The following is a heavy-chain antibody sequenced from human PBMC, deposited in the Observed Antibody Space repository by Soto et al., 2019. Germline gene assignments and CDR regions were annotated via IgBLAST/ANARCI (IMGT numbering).Heavy chain of an antibody. CDR2: ISGSGGST. CDR3: AKTTSRWLQSMSDAFDI. V-gene: IGHV3-23*01. CDR1: GFTFSSYA. J-gene: IGHJ3*02. Sequence: WGSLRLSCAASGFTFSSYAMSWVRQAPGKGLEWVSAISGSGGSTYYADSVKGRFTISRDNSKNTLYLQMNSLRAEDTAVYYCAKTTSRWLQSMSDAFDIWGQGTMVTVSS. D-gene: IGHD5-12*01.